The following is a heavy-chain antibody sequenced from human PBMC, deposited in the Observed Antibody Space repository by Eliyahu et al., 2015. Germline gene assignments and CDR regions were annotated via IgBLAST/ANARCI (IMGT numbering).Heavy chain of an antibody. Sequence: VRSLRLSCTGPGVTFSDSWMIWVRQAPGKGLELVGRIKRKSEGEKTDYAAPIKDRFTISRDDSRNTLYLQMNSLKTEDTAVYYCATSYYRRYDYWGQGTLVTVSS. CDR3: ATSYYRRYDY. J-gene: IGHJ4*02. D-gene: IGHD3-22*01. V-gene: IGHV3-15*01. CDR1: GVTFSDSW. CDR2: IKRKSEGEKT.